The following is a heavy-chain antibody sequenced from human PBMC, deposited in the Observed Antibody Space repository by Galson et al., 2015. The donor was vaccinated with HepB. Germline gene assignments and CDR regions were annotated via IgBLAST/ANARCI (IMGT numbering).Heavy chain of an antibody. Sequence: SLRLSCAASGFTFRSYWMSWVRQAPGKGLEWVANIKQDGSEKYYVDSVKGRFTISRDNAKNSLYLQMTSLRAEDTAVYYCSRDRRRMYYDFWSRTPDYYGMDVWGQGTTVTVSS. CDR2: IKQDGSEK. V-gene: IGHV3-7*03. J-gene: IGHJ6*02. CDR1: GFTFRSYW. CDR3: SRDRRRMYYDFWSRTPDYYGMDV. D-gene: IGHD3-3*01.